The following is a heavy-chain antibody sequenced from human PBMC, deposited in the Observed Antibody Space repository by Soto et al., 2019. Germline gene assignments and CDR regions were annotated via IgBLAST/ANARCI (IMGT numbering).Heavy chain of an antibody. D-gene: IGHD2-15*01. V-gene: IGHV3-21*01. J-gene: IGHJ4*02. Sequence: GGSLRLSCAASGFTFSSYSMNWVRQAPGKGLEWVSSISSSSSYIYYADSVKGRVTISRDNAKNSLYLQMNSLRAEDRAGYYCARVDGYCSGGSCYGKPDYWGQGTLVTVSS. CDR2: ISSSSSYI. CDR1: GFTFSSYS. CDR3: ARVDGYCSGGSCYGKPDY.